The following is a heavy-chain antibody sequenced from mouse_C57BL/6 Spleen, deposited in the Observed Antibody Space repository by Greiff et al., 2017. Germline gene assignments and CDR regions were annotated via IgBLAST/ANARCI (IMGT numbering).Heavy chain of an antibody. CDR2: IYPGSGST. V-gene: IGHV1-55*01. D-gene: IGHD1-1*01. J-gene: IGHJ3*01. CDR1: GYTFTSYW. CDR3: ARGVYYGSSYVGWFAY. Sequence: QVQLKQPGAELVKPGASVKMSCKASGYTFTSYWITWVKQRPGQGLEWIGDIYPGSGSTNYNEKFKSKATLTVDTSSSTAYMQLSSLTSEDSAVYYCARGVYYGSSYVGWFAYWGQGTLVTVSA.